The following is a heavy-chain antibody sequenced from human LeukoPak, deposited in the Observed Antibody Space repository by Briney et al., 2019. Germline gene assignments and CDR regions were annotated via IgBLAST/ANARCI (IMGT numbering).Heavy chain of an antibody. Sequence: SETLSLTCTVPGGSISSSSYYWGWIRQPPGKGLEWIGSIYYSGSTYYNPSLKSRVTISVDTSKNQFSLKLSSVTAADTAVYYCAKDAGVTAEFDPWGQGTLVTVSS. CDR1: GGSISSSSYY. D-gene: IGHD3-16*02. CDR2: IYYSGST. J-gene: IGHJ5*02. V-gene: IGHV4-39*01. CDR3: AKDAGVTAEFDP.